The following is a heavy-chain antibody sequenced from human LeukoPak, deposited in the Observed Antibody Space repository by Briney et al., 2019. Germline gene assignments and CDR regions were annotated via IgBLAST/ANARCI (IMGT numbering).Heavy chain of an antibody. CDR1: GFTFSDYS. Sequence: GGSLRLSCVASGFTFSDYSMNWVRQAPGKGLEWVSYISSTSNTIYYTDSVKGRSTISRDNAKNSLYLQMNSLRDEDTAVYYCARGASRACDIWGQGTMVIVSS. V-gene: IGHV3-48*02. CDR2: ISSTSNTI. CDR3: ARGASRACDI. J-gene: IGHJ3*02.